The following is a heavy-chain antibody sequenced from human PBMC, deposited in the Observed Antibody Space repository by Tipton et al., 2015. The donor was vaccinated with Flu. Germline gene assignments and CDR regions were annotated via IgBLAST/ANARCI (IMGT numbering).Heavy chain of an antibody. V-gene: IGHV4-38-2*02. Sequence: TLSLTCSVSGDSIGGPYYWGWIRQPPGKGLEWIGNVHRSGNTYHNPSLKRRLSISVDTSKNQFSLKVNSVTAADTAVYYCARDQGFGGGLSYAYYAMDVWGQGTTVTVSS. CDR1: GDSIGGPYY. D-gene: IGHD1-26*01. J-gene: IGHJ6*02. CDR3: ARDQGFGGGLSYAYYAMDV. CDR2: VHRSGNT.